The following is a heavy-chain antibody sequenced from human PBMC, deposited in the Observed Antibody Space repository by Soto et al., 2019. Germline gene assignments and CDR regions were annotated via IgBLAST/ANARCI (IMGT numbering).Heavy chain of an antibody. D-gene: IGHD6-25*01. CDR1: GFTFSSYA. Sequence: PGGSLRLSCAASGFTFSSYAMHWVRQAPGKGLEYVSAISSNGGSTYYADSVKGRFTISRDNSKNTLYLQMSSLRAEDTAVYYCVKDRRSSGGPIDYWGQGTLVTVSS. CDR3: VKDRRSSGGPIDY. CDR2: ISSNGGST. J-gene: IGHJ4*02. V-gene: IGHV3-64D*08.